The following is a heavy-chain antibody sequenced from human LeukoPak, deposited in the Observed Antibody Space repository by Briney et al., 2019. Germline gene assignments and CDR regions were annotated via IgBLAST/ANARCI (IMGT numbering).Heavy chain of an antibody. J-gene: IGHJ4*02. CDR3: AKQRGSGSYYNSQSDY. Sequence: GASVNVSCKASGYTFTSYAMSWVRQAPGKGLEWVSAISGSGGSTYYADSVKGRFTISRDNSKNTLYLQMNSLRAEDTAVYYCAKQRGSGSYYNSQSDYWGQGTLVTVSS. D-gene: IGHD3-10*01. CDR1: GYTFTSYA. CDR2: ISGSGGST. V-gene: IGHV3-23*01.